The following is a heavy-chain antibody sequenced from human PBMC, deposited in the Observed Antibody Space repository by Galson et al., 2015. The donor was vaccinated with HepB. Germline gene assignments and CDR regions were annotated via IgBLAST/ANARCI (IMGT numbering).Heavy chain of an antibody. CDR1: GGSVSNISYY. D-gene: IGHD2-2*02. J-gene: IGHJ5*01. V-gene: IGHV4-39*01. CDR3: APYTNWFQS. Sequence: SETLSLTCIVSGGSVSNISYYWGWIRQPPGRGLEWIASVYYSGYTYYNPSLQSRVTMSIDTSKNQFSLRLSSVTAADTAVYYCAPYTNWFQSWGQGTLVTVSS. CDR2: VYYSGYT.